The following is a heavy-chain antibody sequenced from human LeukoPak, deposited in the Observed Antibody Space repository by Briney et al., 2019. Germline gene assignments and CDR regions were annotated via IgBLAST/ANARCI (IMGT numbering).Heavy chain of an antibody. D-gene: IGHD3-9*01. CDR3: ARGIRTYYDILTGYLSYFDY. J-gene: IGHJ4*02. Sequence: SETLSLTCTVYGGSFSGYYWSWIRQPPGKWLEWIGEINHSGSTNYNPSLKSRVTISVDTSKNQFSLKLSSVTAADTAVYYCARGIRTYYDILTGYLSYFDYWGQGTLVTVSS. CDR1: GGSFSGYY. CDR2: INHSGST. V-gene: IGHV4-34*01.